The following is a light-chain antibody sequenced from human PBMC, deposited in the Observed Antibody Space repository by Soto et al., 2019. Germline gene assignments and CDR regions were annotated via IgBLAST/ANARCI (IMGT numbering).Light chain of an antibody. CDR3: QQYYNLPPYT. V-gene: IGKV3-15*01. CDR2: GAS. J-gene: IGKJ2*01. CDR1: QSVDTN. Sequence: EVVMTQSPATLSVSPGDRATLSCRASQSVDTNVAWYQQKPGQAPRLLVYGASTRATGIPARFTGFGSGTDFTLTISGLQSDDFAVYYCQQYYNLPPYTFGQVTKLQIK.